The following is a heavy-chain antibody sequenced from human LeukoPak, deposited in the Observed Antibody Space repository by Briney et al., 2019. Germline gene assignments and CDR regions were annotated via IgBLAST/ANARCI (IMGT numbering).Heavy chain of an antibody. CDR1: GYTFTSYG. D-gene: IGHD6-19*01. J-gene: IGHJ4*02. Sequence: ASVKVSCKASGYTFTSYGISWVRQAPGQGLEWMGWISAYNGNTNYAQKLQARVTMTTDTSTSTAYMELRSLRSDDTAVYYCAAYSSGWYYFDYWGQGTLVTVSS. V-gene: IGHV1-18*01. CDR2: ISAYNGNT. CDR3: AAYSSGWYYFDY.